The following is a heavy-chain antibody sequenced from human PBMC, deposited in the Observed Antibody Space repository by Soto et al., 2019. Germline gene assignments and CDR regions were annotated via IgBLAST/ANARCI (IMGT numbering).Heavy chain of an antibody. D-gene: IGHD5-12*01. J-gene: IGHJ3*02. V-gene: IGHV3-23*01. CDR2: ISGSGGVT. CDR1: GFAFSNYA. CDR3: AKGGGYEPFDAFDI. Sequence: GGSLRLSFAASGFAFSNYAMSWVRQAPGKGLEWVSSISGSGGVTYYADSVKGRFTISRDNSKNTLSVQMKSLRAEDTAVYYCAKGGGYEPFDAFDIWGQGTMVTVSS.